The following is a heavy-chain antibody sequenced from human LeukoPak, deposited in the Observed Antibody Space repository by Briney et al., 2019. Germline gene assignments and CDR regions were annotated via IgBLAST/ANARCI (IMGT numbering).Heavy chain of an antibody. J-gene: IGHJ4*02. CDR3: ARDYYDSSGYTDY. Sequence: GGSLRLSCAASGFTFSSYSMNWVRQAPGKGLEWVSSISSSSSTIYYADSVKGRFTISRDNAKNSLYLQMNSLRAEDTAVYYCARDYYDSSGYTDYWGQGTLVTVSS. V-gene: IGHV3-48*04. CDR2: ISSSSSTI. CDR1: GFTFSSYS. D-gene: IGHD3-22*01.